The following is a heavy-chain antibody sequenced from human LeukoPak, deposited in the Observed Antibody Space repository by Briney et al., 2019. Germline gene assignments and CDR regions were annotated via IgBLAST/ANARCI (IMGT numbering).Heavy chain of an antibody. D-gene: IGHD3-10*01. CDR1: GFTFSSYW. Sequence: PGGSLRLSCAASGFTFSSYWMSWVRQAPGKWLEWVANIKQDGSEKYYVDSVKGRFTISRDNAKNSLYLQMNSLRAEDTAVYYCASSPRLLWFGELSPHYFDYWGQGTLVTVSS. J-gene: IGHJ4*02. V-gene: IGHV3-7*01. CDR2: IKQDGSEK. CDR3: ASSPRLLWFGELSPHYFDY.